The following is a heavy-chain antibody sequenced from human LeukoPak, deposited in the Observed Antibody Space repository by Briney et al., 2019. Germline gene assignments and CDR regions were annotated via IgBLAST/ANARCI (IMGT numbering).Heavy chain of an antibody. CDR2: INHSGST. CDR3: ARGQILRLVAY. V-gene: IGHV4-34*01. D-gene: IGHD3-3*01. CDR1: GGSFSGYY. J-gene: IGHJ4*02. Sequence: SETLSLTCAVYGGSFSGYYWSWIRQPPGKGLEWIGEINHSGSTNYNPSLKSRVTISVDTSKNQFSLKLSSVTAADTAVYYCARGQILRLVAYWGQGTLVTVSS.